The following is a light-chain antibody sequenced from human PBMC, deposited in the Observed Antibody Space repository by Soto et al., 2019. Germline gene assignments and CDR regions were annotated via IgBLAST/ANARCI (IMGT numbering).Light chain of an antibody. V-gene: IGLV2-14*01. CDR3: SSHTSSKTVL. J-gene: IGLJ2*01. CDR2: EVS. CDR1: SSDVGGSNY. Sequence: QSALTQPASVSGSPGQSITISCTGTSSDVGGSNYVSWYQHHPGTAPKVMIYEVSNRPSGVSNRFSGSKSGNTASLTISGLQAEDEADYYCSSHTSSKTVLFGGGTKVTVL.